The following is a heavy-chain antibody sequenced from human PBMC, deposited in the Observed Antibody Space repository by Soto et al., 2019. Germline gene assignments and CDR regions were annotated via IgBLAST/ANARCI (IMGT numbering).Heavy chain of an antibody. D-gene: IGHD6-19*01. CDR3: ARAVAVAADFDY. CDR1: GGTFSSYT. Sequence: GASVKVSCKASGGTFSSYTISWVRQAPGQGLEWMGRIIPILGIANYAQKFQGRVTITADKSTSTAYMELSSLRSEDTAVYYCARAVAVAADFDYWGQGTLVTVSS. CDR2: IIPILGIA. V-gene: IGHV1-69*02. J-gene: IGHJ4*02.